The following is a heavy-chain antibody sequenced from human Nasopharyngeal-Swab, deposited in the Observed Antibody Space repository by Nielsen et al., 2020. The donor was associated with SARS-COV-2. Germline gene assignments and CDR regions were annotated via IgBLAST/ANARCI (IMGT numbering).Heavy chain of an antibody. V-gene: IGHV3-23*01. J-gene: IGHJ5*02. D-gene: IGHD3-3*01. Sequence: WMRQSPGKGLEWVSAISGSGGSTYYADSVKGRFTISRDNSKDTLYLQMNSLRAEDTAVYYCAKDETYYDFWSGYFRWFDPWGQGTLVPSPQ. CDR2: ISGSGGST. CDR3: AKDETYYDFWSGYFRWFDP.